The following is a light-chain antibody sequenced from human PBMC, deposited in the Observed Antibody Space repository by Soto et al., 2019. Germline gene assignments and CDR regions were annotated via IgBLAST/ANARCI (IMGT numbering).Light chain of an antibody. CDR2: AAS. V-gene: IGKV3-15*01. J-gene: IGKJ4*01. CDR1: QIVGSA. Sequence: EIVLTQSPATLSVSPGETATLSCRASQIVGSAVAWYQHRPGQAPRLLILAASIRATGVPGRFSGGGSGTEFTLTISGLQSEDVAVYYCQHYINWPPLTFGGGTTVDIK. CDR3: QHYINWPPLT.